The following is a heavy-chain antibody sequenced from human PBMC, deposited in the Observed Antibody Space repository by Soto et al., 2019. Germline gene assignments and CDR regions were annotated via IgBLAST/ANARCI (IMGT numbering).Heavy chain of an antibody. CDR2: ISGSGGST. D-gene: IGHD6-6*01. Sequence: GGSLRLSCAASGFTFSSYAMSWVRQAPGKGLEWVSAISGSGGSTYYADSVKGRSTISRDNSKNTLYLQMNSLRAEETAVYYCAKIIAARQTNDSWGQGTLVTVSS. J-gene: IGHJ4*02. V-gene: IGHV3-23*01. CDR3: AKIIAARQTNDS. CDR1: GFTFSSYA.